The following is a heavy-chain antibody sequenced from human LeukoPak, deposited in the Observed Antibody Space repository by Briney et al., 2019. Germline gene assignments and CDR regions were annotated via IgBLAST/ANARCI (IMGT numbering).Heavy chain of an antibody. CDR1: GYSISSGYY. Sequence: PSETLSLTCAVSGYSISSGYYWGWIRQPPGKGLEWIGSIYHSGSTYYNPSLKSRVTISVDTSKNQFSLKLSSVTAADTAVYYCATYYDFWSSYEQTYIDYWGQGTLVTVSS. CDR3: ATYYDFWSSYEQTYIDY. J-gene: IGHJ4*02. D-gene: IGHD3-3*01. CDR2: IYHSGST. V-gene: IGHV4-38-2*01.